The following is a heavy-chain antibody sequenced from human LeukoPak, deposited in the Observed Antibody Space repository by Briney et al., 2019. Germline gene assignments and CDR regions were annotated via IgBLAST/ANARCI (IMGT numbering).Heavy chain of an antibody. Sequence: SETPSLTCAVYGGSFSSYYWSWIRQPPGKGLEWIGEISHSGSTNYNPSLKSRVTLSVDTSKNQFSLKLSSVTAADTAVYYCARRIWADWYFDLWGRGTLVTVSS. CDR1: GGSFSSYY. D-gene: IGHD6-19*01. J-gene: IGHJ2*01. CDR3: ARRIWADWYFDL. V-gene: IGHV4-34*01. CDR2: ISHSGST.